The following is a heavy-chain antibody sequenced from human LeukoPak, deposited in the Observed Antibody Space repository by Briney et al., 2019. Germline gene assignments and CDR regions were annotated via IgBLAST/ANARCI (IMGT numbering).Heavy chain of an antibody. J-gene: IGHJ4*02. D-gene: IGHD3-10*01. CDR2: INPSVGST. CDR3: ASYGSGVQASFDN. V-gene: IGHV1-46*01. Sequence: ASVEVSCKASGYTFTSYYMHWVRQAPGQGLEWMGIINPSVGSTTYAQKFQGRVTMTRDTSTSTVYMELSSLRSEDTAVYYCASYGSGVQASFDNWGQGSLVTVSS. CDR1: GYTFTSYY.